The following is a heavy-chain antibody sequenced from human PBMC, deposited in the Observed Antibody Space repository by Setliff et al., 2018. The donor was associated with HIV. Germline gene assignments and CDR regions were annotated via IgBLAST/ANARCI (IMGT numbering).Heavy chain of an antibody. CDR2: IGTGGDT. D-gene: IGHD3-10*01. J-gene: IGHJ4*02. V-gene: IGHV3-21*01. CDR1: GFTFSPYW. CDR3: ARDSSYYGSGSSGTFDY. Sequence: PGGSLRLSCAASGFTFSPYWMHWVRQAPGKGLEWVAAIGTGGDTYYVDSVKGRFTISRDNAKNSLYLQMNSLRAEDTAVYYCARDSSYYGSGSSGTFDYWGQGTLVTVSS.